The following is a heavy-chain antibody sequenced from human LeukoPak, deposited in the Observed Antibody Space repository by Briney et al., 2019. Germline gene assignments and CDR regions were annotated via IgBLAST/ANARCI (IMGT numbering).Heavy chain of an antibody. D-gene: IGHD6-13*01. CDR1: GGSISSYY. J-gene: IGHJ1*01. V-gene: IGHV4-59*08. Sequence: PSETLSLTCTVSGGSISSYYWSWIRQPPGKGLEWIGYIYYSGSTNYNPSLKSRVTISVDTSKNQFSLKLSSVTAADTAVYYCERQQLVGKYFQHWGQGTLVTVSS. CDR3: ERQQLVGKYFQH. CDR2: IYYSGST.